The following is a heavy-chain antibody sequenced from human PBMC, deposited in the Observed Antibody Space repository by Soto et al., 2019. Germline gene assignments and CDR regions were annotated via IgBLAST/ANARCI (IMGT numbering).Heavy chain of an antibody. CDR1: GFTVSSNY. D-gene: IGHD3-16*02. V-gene: IGHV3-53*02. J-gene: IGHJ4*02. CDR3: ARGAVEYYDYVWGSYRYRGHFDY. Sequence: EVQLVETGGGLIQPGGSLRLSCAASGFTVSSNYMSWVRQAPGKGLEWVSVIYSGGSTYYADSVKGRFTISRDNSKNTLYLQMNSLRAEDTAVYNCARGAVEYYDYVWGSYRYRGHFDYWGQGTLVTVSS. CDR2: IYSGGST.